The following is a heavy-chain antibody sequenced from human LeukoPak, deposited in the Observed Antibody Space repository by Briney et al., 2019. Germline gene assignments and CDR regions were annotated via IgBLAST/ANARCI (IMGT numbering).Heavy chain of an antibody. Sequence: ETLSLTCAVSGGSISSSDYYWGCFRQPPGKGLEWVSIINYNGDNKYYADSVRGRFTISRDNSKNTLYLQMNSLRAEDTAVYYCARGGYYGSGSYEYFDYWGQDTRVTVSS. CDR1: GGSISSSDYY. CDR3: ARGGYYGSGSYEYFDY. V-gene: IGHV3-66*03. J-gene: IGHJ4*02. CDR2: INYNGDNK. D-gene: IGHD3-10*01.